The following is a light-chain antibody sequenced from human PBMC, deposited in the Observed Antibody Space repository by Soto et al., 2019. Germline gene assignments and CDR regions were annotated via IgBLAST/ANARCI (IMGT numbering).Light chain of an antibody. CDR3: QQYNAWPPLT. V-gene: IGKV3-15*01. J-gene: IGKJ4*01. CDR1: QSVTSN. Sequence: IVMTQSPATLSVSPGERATLSCRASQSVTSNLAWYQQKPGQAPRLVIYGASTRATGIPARFSGSGSGTEFTLTISSLQSEDFSVYGCQQYNAWPPLTFGGGTRVEIK. CDR2: GAS.